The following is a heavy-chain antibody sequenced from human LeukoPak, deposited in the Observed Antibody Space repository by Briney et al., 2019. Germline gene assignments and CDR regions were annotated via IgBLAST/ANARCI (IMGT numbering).Heavy chain of an antibody. V-gene: IGHV3-23*01. CDR1: GVTLSSYV. D-gene: IGHD2-15*01. J-gene: IGHJ4*02. Sequence: PGGSLRHSCVPSGVTLSSYVMSAVPAAPGGGLECGSDLCGSGGSTFSADSVKGRFTISRDNPKNTLDLQLNSLRAEDTAVYYRAKQESWSNFHSWRQGTLVTVSS. CDR2: LCGSGGST. CDR3: AKQESWSNFHS.